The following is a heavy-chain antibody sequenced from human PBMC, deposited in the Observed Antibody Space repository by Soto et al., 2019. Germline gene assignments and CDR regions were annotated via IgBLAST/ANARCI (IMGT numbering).Heavy chain of an antibody. Sequence: GASAEVSCKASGYSINGYYMHWVRQEPGQGLEWMRWINPNSGGTNYAQKFQGWVTMTRDTSISTAYMELSRLRSDDTAVYYCARREYSGYDGYYFDYWGQGTLVTVSS. V-gene: IGHV1-2*04. CDR2: INPNSGGT. D-gene: IGHD5-12*01. CDR1: GYSINGYY. J-gene: IGHJ4*02. CDR3: ARREYSGYDGYYFDY.